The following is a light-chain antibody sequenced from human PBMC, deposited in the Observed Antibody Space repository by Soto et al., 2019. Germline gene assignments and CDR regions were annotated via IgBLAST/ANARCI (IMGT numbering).Light chain of an antibody. J-gene: IGLJ1*01. CDR1: SNDVGGYSY. V-gene: IGLV2-14*01. CDR3: SSYTSSSTYL. CDR2: EVT. Sequence: SALTQPASVSGSPGQSITISCTGTSNDVGGYSYVSWYQQHPGKAPKLLIYEVTNRPSGVSDRFSGSKSGNTASLTISGLQADDETYYYCSSYTSSSTYLFGTGTKVTVL.